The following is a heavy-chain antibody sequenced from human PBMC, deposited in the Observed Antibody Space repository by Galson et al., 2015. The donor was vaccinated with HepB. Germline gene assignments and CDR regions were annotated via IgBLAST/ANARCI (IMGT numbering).Heavy chain of an antibody. CDR2: IKSKTDGGTT. V-gene: IGHV3-15*01. Sequence: LRLSCAASGFAFNNAWMNWVRHAPGTGLEWVGRIKSKTDGGTTEYAAPVKGRFTISRDDSRNTLYLQMHSLKTDDTAVYYCTTDVYFSSYWSWLDPWGQGTLVTVSS. J-gene: IGHJ5*02. CDR3: TTDVYFSSYWSWLDP. D-gene: IGHD2-2*01. CDR1: GFAFNNAW.